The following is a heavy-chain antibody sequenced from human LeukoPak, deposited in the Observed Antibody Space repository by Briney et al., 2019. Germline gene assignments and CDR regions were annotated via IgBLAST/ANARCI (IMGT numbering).Heavy chain of an antibody. V-gene: IGHV1-2*02. CDR3: ATLGYCSSTSCYTAYFDY. J-gene: IGHJ4*02. CDR1: GYTFTGYY. Sequence: ASVKVSCKASGYTFTGYYMHWVRQAPGQGLEWMGWINPNSGGTNYAQKFQGRVTMTRDTSISTAYMELSRPRSDDTAVYYCATLGYCSSTSCYTAYFDYWGQGTLVTVSS. CDR2: INPNSGGT. D-gene: IGHD2-2*02.